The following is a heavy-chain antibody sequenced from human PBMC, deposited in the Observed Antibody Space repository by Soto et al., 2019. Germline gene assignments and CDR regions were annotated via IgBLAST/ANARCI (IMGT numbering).Heavy chain of an antibody. CDR3: ARSTSRMDSSGYYLSYYYYALDV. V-gene: IGHV3-30*04. CDR1: GVTFSTYA. CDR2: ISYDGKNA. D-gene: IGHD3-22*01. Sequence: GGSLRLSCAASGVTFSTYAMHWVRQAPGKGLEWVTVISYDGKNADYADSVKGRFTISRDNSKNTLYLEMNSLTAEDTAVYYCARSTSRMDSSGYYLSYYYYALDVWGQGTTVTVSS. J-gene: IGHJ6*02.